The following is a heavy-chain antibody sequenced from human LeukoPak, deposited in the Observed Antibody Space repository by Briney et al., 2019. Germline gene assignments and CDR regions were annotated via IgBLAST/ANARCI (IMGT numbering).Heavy chain of an antibody. V-gene: IGHV3-23*01. D-gene: IGHD6-13*01. CDR1: GFTFSSYA. CDR2: ISGSGGST. Sequence: GGSLRLSCAVSGFTFSSYAMSWVRQAPGKGLEWVSAISGSGGSTFYADSVKGRFTISRDNSKNTLYLQMNSLRAEDTAVYYCARDLTISSSWYDDYWGQGTLVTVSS. J-gene: IGHJ4*02. CDR3: ARDLTISSSWYDDY.